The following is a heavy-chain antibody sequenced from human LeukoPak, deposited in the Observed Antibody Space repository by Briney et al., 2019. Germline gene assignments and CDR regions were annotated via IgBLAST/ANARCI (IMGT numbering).Heavy chain of an antibody. V-gene: IGHV1-24*01. D-gene: IGHD3-10*01. Sequence: ASVSVSYRVSGYTLTELSMHWVRHAPGKGREGMGGFDPEDGETIYAQKFQGRVTITEDTSTDTAYMELSSLRSEDTVVYYCATGNYYGSGSYSPIDYWGQGTLVTVSS. CDR2: FDPEDGET. CDR3: ATGNYYGSGSYSPIDY. CDR1: GYTLTELS. J-gene: IGHJ4*02.